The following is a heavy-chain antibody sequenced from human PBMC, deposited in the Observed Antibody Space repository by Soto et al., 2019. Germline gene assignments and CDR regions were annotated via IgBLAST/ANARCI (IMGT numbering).Heavy chain of an antibody. CDR1: GFTFSDYY. CDR2: ISSSSSYT. J-gene: IGHJ4*02. CDR3: ARGKNIVLMVYAIRPFDY. D-gene: IGHD2-8*01. V-gene: IGHV3-11*06. Sequence: QVQLVESGGGLVKPGGSLRLSCAASGFTFSDYYMSWIRQAPGKGLEWVSYISSSSSYTNYADSVKGRFTISRDNAKNSLYLQMNSLRADDTAVYYCARGKNIVLMVYAIRPFDYWGQGTLVTVSS.